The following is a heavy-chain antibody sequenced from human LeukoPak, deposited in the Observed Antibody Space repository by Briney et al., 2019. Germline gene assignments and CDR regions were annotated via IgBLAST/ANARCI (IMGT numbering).Heavy chain of an antibody. CDR3: VEHRVTMVRGGGF. V-gene: IGHV3-23*01. D-gene: IGHD3-10*01. Sequence: PGGSLRLSCAASGFTFSSYAMSWVRQAPGKGPEWVSAISGSGGSTYYADSVKGRFTISRDNSKNTLYLQMNSLRAEDTAVYYCVEHRVTMVRGGGFWGQGTLVTVSS. CDR1: GFTFSSYA. CDR2: ISGSGGST. J-gene: IGHJ4*02.